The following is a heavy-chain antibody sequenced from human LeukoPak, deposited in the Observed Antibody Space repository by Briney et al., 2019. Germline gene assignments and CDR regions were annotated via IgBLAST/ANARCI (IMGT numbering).Heavy chain of an antibody. D-gene: IGHD7-27*01. CDR2: ISAYNGNT. CDR1: GYTFTSYG. Sequence: GASVKVSCKASGYTFTSYGISWVRQAPGQGLEWMGWISAYNGNTNYAQKLQGRVTMTTDTSTSTAYMELRSLRSDDTAVYYCAILSPPLGINRSTYWYFDLWGRGTLVTVSS. J-gene: IGHJ2*01. CDR3: AILSPPLGINRSTYWYFDL. V-gene: IGHV1-18*01.